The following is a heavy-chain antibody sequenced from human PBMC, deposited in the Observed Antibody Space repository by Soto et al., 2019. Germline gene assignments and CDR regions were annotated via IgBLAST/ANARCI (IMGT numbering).Heavy chain of an antibody. V-gene: IGHV4-59*01. D-gene: IGHD3-3*01. CDR3: ARGGGYDFRSSQAPPIDV. CDR1: GGSISDFY. Sequence: LTCNVSGGSISDFYWSWIRQSPGKRLEWIGYLYYTGSTNYNPALKSRVTISLDTSKNQFSLKVRSVTAADTAVYYCARGGGYDFRSSQAPPIDVWGQGTTVTVSS. J-gene: IGHJ6*02. CDR2: LYYTGST.